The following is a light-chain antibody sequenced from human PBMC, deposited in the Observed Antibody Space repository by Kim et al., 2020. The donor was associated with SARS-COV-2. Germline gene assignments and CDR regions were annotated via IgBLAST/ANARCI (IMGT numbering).Light chain of an antibody. Sequence: LSTGESATLSCRASQSVSSSYLAWYQQKPGQAPRLLIYGASSRATGIPDRFSGSGSGTDFTLTISRLEPEDFAVYYCQQYGSSPQTFGQGTKLEI. CDR1: QSVSSSY. J-gene: IGKJ2*01. CDR3: QQYGSSPQT. CDR2: GAS. V-gene: IGKV3-20*01.